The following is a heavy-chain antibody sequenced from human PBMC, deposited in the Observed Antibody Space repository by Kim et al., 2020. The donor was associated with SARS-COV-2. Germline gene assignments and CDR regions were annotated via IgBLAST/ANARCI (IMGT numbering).Heavy chain of an antibody. J-gene: IGHJ4*02. D-gene: IGHD1-26*01. CDR1: GYSFSNYW. CDR2: IYPGDSDT. CDR3: ARHFRQSGAAKTDAYYIDY. Sequence: GESLKISCKGSGYSFSNYWIGWVRQMPGKGLEWVGLIYPGDSDTRYSPSFQGQVTISVDKSISTAYLQWSSLKASDTAMYFCARHFRQSGAAKTDAYYIDYWGQGTPVTVSS. V-gene: IGHV5-51*01.